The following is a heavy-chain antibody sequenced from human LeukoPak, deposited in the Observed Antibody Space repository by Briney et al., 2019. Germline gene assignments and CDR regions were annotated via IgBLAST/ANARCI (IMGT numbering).Heavy chain of an antibody. CDR1: GYTFTGYY. J-gene: IGHJ4*02. CDR3: ARSIVGATPIDY. CDR2: INPKSGGT. Sequence: GASVKVSCKAFGYTFTGYYMHWVRQAPGQGLEWMGWINPKSGGTNYAQKFQGRVTMTRDTSIRTAYMELTSLRSDDKAVYYCARSIVGATPIDYWGQGTLVTVSS. V-gene: IGHV1-2*02. D-gene: IGHD1-26*01.